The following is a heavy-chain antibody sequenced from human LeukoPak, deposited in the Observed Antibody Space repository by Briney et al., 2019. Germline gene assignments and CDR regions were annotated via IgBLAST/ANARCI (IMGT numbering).Heavy chain of an antibody. Sequence: GGSLRLSCAASGFTFGDYAMSWVRQAPGKGLEWVSAISGSAETTFYADSVKGRFSISRDNSKNTLYLQMNSLRAEDTAIYYCAKESAEVSGYSGYTWFDPWGQGTLVTVSS. D-gene: IGHD5-12*01. J-gene: IGHJ5*02. CDR2: ISGSAETT. CDR3: AKESAEVSGYSGYTWFDP. CDR1: GFTFGDYA. V-gene: IGHV3-23*01.